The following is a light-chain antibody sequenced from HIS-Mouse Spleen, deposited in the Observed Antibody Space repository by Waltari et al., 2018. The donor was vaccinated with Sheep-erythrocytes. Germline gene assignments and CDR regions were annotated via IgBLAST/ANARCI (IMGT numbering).Light chain of an antibody. CDR2: DVS. V-gene: IGLV2-11*01. Sequence: QSALTQPRSVSGSPGQSVTISCTGTSSDVGVSNYVSWYQQHPGKAPKLMIYDVSKRPSGVPDRFSGSKSGNTASLTISGLQAEDEADYYCCSYAGSYTFWVFGGGTKLTVL. CDR3: CSYAGSYTFWV. CDR1: SSDVGVSNY. J-gene: IGLJ3*02.